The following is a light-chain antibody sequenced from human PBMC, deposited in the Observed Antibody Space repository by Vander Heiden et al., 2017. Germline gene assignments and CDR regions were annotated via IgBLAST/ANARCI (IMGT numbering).Light chain of an antibody. Sequence: SALPQPASVSWSPGPSITISCPGTSSDIGNYNVVSWYQQHPGKDPKLLIFEVSQRRSGVASRFSGSKSGNTASMTTAGLQAEDEADYYCCSWEGKGNTFVFGTGTKVTVL. V-gene: IGLV2-23*02. CDR1: SSDIGNYNV. CDR2: EVS. CDR3: CSWEGKGNTFV. J-gene: IGLJ1*01.